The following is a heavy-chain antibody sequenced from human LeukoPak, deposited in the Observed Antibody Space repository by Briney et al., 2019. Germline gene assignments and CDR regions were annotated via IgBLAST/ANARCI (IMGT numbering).Heavy chain of an antibody. V-gene: IGHV3-7*01. Sequence: GGSLRLSCAASGFTFSSYWMNWVRQAPGKGLEWVANIKEDGSETNYVDSVKGRFTISRDNAKNSLYLQMNSLRAEDTAVYYCAREEGGLYYFDYWGQGTLVTVSS. CDR3: AREEGGLYYFDY. CDR2: IKEDGSET. J-gene: IGHJ4*02. CDR1: GFTFSSYW. D-gene: IGHD1-26*01.